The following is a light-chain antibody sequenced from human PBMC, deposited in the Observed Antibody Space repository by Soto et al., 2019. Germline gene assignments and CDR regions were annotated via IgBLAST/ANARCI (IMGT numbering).Light chain of an antibody. CDR3: CSSAGGFTWV. V-gene: IGLV2-11*01. CDR2: YVS. CDR1: SSDV. Sequence: QSALTQPRSVSGSPGQSVTISCTGTSSDVVSWYQQHPGKAPKLIIYYVSQRPSGVPDRFSGSKSGTTASLTISGLQAEDEADYYCCSSAGGFTWVFGGGTKLTVL. J-gene: IGLJ3*02.